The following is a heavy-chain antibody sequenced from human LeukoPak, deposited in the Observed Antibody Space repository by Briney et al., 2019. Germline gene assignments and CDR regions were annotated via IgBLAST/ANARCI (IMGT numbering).Heavy chain of an antibody. J-gene: IGHJ6*02. CDR2: INTNTGNP. V-gene: IGHV7-4-1*02. CDR3: AKNQGYQLLSSSPLGV. CDR1: GYIFTDFA. D-gene: IGHD1-26*01. Sequence: ASVKVSCKASGYIFTDFALNWVRQAPGQGLEWMGWINTNTGNPTYVQGFTGRFVFSLDTSVTTAYLQISSLKAEDTAVYYCAKNQGYQLLSSSPLGVWGHGTTVTVSS.